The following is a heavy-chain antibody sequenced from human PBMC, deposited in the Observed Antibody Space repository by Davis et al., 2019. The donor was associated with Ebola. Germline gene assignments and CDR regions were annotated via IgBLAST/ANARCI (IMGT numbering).Heavy chain of an antibody. Sequence: GESLKISCTDSVITFSSYAMTWVRQAPGKGLEWVSVIYSGGSTYYADSVKGRFTISRDNAKNSLYLQMNSLRDEDTAVYYCATDRNWDFDYWGQGTLVTVSS. V-gene: IGHV3-23*03. D-gene: IGHD7-27*01. CDR2: IYSGGST. CDR1: VITFSSYA. CDR3: ATDRNWDFDY. J-gene: IGHJ4*02.